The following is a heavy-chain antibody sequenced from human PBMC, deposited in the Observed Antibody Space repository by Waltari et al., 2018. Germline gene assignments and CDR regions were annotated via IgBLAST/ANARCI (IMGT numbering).Heavy chain of an antibody. CDR3: ARDRDGDYAWDY. Sequence: EVQLLESGGGLVQPGGSLRLSCAASGFTFSSYAMSWVRQAPGKGLEWVSAISGSGGSTYYADSVKGRFTISRDNSKNSLYLQMNSLRAEDTAVYYCARDRDGDYAWDYWGQGTLVTVSS. D-gene: IGHD4-17*01. J-gene: IGHJ4*02. CDR1: GFTFSSYA. CDR2: ISGSGGST. V-gene: IGHV3-23*01.